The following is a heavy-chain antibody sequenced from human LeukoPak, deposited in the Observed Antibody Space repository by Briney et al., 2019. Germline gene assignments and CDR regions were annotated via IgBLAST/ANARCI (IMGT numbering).Heavy chain of an antibody. Sequence: PSQTLSLTCTVSGGSISSGGYYWSWLRQHPGKGLEWIGYIYYSGSTYYNPSLKSRVTISVDTSKNQFSLKLSSVTAADTAVYYCARDRDGYNLSHDAFDIWGQGTMVTVSS. D-gene: IGHD5-24*01. J-gene: IGHJ3*02. CDR2: IYYSGST. CDR1: GGSISSGGYY. CDR3: ARDRDGYNLSHDAFDI. V-gene: IGHV4-31*03.